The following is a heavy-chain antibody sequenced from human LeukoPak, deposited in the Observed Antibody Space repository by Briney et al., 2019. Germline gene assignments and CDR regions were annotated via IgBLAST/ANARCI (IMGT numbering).Heavy chain of an antibody. J-gene: IGHJ4*02. Sequence: SVKVSCKASGGTFSSYAISWVRQAPGQGLEWMGGIIPIFGTANYAQKFQGRVTITADESTSTAYMELSSLRSEDTAVYYCVATNYYDSSGYYYPFDYWGQGTLVTVSS. CDR2: IIPIFGTA. D-gene: IGHD3-22*01. CDR3: VATNYYDSSGYYYPFDY. V-gene: IGHV1-69*13. CDR1: GGTFSSYA.